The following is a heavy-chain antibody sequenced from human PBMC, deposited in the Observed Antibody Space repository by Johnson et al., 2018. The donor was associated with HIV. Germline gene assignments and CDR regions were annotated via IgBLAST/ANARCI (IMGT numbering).Heavy chain of an antibody. J-gene: IGHJ3*01. CDR2: ISYAGSNK. D-gene: IGHD6-6*01. V-gene: IGHV3-30*19. CDR1: GFTFSSYG. CDR3: ARDRWYSSSSGGVDDPFDL. Sequence: QVQLVESGGGVVQPGGSLRLSCAASGFTFSSYGMHWVRQAPGKGLEWVAVISYAGSNKYYADSVKGRFTISRDNSKNTLYLQMNSLRAEDTAVYYCARDRWYSSSSGGVDDPFDLWGQGTLVTVSS.